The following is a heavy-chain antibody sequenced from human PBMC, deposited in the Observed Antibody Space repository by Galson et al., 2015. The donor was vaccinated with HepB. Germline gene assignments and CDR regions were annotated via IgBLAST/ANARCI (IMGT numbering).Heavy chain of an antibody. CDR1: GFSLSTSGMC. V-gene: IGHV2-70*11. D-gene: IGHD2-2*01. CDR2: VDWDNDK. J-gene: IGHJ6*02. Sequence: PALVKPTQTLTLTCSFSGFSLSTSGMCVSWIRQPPGKALEWLARVDWDNDKYYSPSLKSRLTVFKDTSKNLVVLTMTNMDPVDPATYYCARMVVVPAAPPYGLDVWGQGTTVTVS. CDR3: ARMVVVPAAPPYGLDV.